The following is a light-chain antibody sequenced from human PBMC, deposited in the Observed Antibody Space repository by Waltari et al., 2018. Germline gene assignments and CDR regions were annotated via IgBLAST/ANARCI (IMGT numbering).Light chain of an antibody. CDR2: QDN. Sequence: SYELTQPPSVSVSPGQTATITCSGDKLGDKYVCWYQKKPGQSPVVVIYQDNNRPSGLPGRFSGSNSGNTATLTISGTQPLDEADYYCQAWDSSTVVFGGGTKLTVL. J-gene: IGLJ3*02. V-gene: IGLV3-1*01. CDR1: KLGDKY. CDR3: QAWDSSTVV.